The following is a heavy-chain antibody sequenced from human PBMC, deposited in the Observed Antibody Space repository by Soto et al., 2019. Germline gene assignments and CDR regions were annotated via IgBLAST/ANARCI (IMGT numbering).Heavy chain of an antibody. Sequence: QVQLVESGGGVVQPGRSLRLSCAASGFTFNNYDMHWVRQSPGKGLEWVAVTSYDGSNKFYADSVKGRFTISRDNSKNTLYLQMNNLRAEDTAVYYCANALSVIVADSFDIWGQGTMVIVSS. V-gene: IGHV3-30*18. CDR2: TSYDGSNK. J-gene: IGHJ3*02. CDR3: ANALSVIVADSFDI. D-gene: IGHD3-22*01. CDR1: GFTFNNYD.